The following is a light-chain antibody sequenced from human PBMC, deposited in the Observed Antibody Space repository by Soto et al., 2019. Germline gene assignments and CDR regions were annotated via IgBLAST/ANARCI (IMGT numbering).Light chain of an antibody. CDR3: QQYGNSPWT. CDR1: QSVSSNY. V-gene: IGKV3-20*01. CDR2: AAS. Sequence: EIVLTQSPGTLSLSPGERATLSCRASQSVSSNYLAWYQQKPGQAPRLLIYAASSRATGIPDRFSGSGSGTDFTLTISGLEPEDFAVYYCQQYGNSPWTFGQGTKVDIK. J-gene: IGKJ1*01.